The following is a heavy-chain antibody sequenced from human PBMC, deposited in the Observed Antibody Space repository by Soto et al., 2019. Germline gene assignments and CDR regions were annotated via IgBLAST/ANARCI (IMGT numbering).Heavy chain of an antibody. J-gene: IGHJ4*02. CDR2: IRTDSSAA. Sequence: EVQLSESGGGLAQPGGSLRISCAGSGFIFSNYAMAWVRQTPGEGLQWVSTIRTDSSAAHYADSVKGRFTISRDNSKGTRYLQRDTRRAEDTGLYHCARDGGGYNAMFDYWGPGTAVTVSS. CDR1: GFIFSNYA. D-gene: IGHD5-12*01. V-gene: IGHV3-23*01. CDR3: ARDGGGYNAMFDY.